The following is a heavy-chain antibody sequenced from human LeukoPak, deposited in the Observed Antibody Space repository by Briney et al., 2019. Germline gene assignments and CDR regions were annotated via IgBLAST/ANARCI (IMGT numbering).Heavy chain of an antibody. D-gene: IGHD5-18*01. CDR2: IYSGGST. CDR3: ARFTDTKGFDY. CDR1: GFTVSSNY. Sequence: PGGSLRLSCAASGFTVSSNYMSWVRQAPGKGLEWVSVIYSGGSTYYADSVKGRFTISRDNSKNTLYLQMNSLRAEDTAVCYCARFTDTKGFDYWGQGTLVTVSS. J-gene: IGHJ4*02. V-gene: IGHV3-53*01.